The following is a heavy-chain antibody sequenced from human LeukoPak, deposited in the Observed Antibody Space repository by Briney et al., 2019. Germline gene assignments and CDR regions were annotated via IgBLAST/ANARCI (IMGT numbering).Heavy chain of an antibody. CDR2: ITANGDTT. V-gene: IGHV3-23*01. J-gene: IGHJ4*02. D-gene: IGHD3-3*01. CDR3: ATFGVIVRNNYLDY. Sequence: GGSLRLSCVGSGFIFRSYAVTWVRQAPGKGLDWVSSITANGDTTYYADSVKGRFTISRDNSKNTLYLQMSSLRAEDTAVYYCATFGVIVRNNYLDYWGQGALVAVSS. CDR1: GFIFRSYA.